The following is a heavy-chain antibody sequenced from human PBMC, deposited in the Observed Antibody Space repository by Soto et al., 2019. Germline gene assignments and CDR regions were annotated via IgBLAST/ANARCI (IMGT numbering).Heavy chain of an antibody. CDR2: INPNSGGT. CDR3: ARDSRGWADPPYVDS. Sequence: QVQLVQSGAEVKKPGASVKVSCKASGYTFTGYYMHWVRQAPGQGLEWMGWINPNSGGTNYAQKFQGWVTMTRDTSISTADMERSRLTSDGTAVYYGARDSRGWADPPYVDSWGQGTLVTVSS. CDR1: GYTFTGYY. D-gene: IGHD3-10*01. J-gene: IGHJ4*02. V-gene: IGHV1-2*04.